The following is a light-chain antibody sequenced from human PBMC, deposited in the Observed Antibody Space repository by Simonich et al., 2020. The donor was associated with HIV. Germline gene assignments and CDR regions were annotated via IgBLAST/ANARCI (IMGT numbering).Light chain of an antibody. J-gene: IGKJ4*01. Sequence: DIQMTQSPSSLSASVDRVTITCRASQGISSWLAWYQQKPEKASKSLIYAASSLQSGVPSRFSGSGSGTDFTLTISSLQPEDFATYYCQQSYSTPLTFGGGTKVEIK. CDR2: AAS. V-gene: IGKV1D-16*01. CDR3: QQSYSTPLT. CDR1: QGISSW.